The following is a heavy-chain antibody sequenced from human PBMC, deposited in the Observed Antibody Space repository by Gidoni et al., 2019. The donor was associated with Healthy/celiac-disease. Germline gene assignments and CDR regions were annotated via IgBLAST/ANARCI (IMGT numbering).Heavy chain of an antibody. CDR1: GGSISSYY. CDR2: IYYSGSP. D-gene: IGHD2-15*01. Sequence: QVQLQESGPGLVKPSETLSLTCTVSGGSISSYYWSWIRQPPGKGLEWIGYIYYSGSPNYNPSLKSRVTISVDTSKNQFSLKLSSVTAADTAVYYCARHSPYCSGGSCYLRYYMDVWGKGTTVTVSS. V-gene: IGHV4-59*08. CDR3: ARHSPYCSGGSCYLRYYMDV. J-gene: IGHJ6*03.